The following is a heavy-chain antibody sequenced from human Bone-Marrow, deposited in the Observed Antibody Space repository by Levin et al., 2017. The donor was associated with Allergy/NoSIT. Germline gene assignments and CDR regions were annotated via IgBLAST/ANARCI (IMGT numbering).Heavy chain of an antibody. D-gene: IGHD2-2*01. CDR1: EFTFSDYA. Sequence: PGESLKISCAASEFTFSDYAMNWVRQGPGKGLEWVSYISSSSSAIYYAKSVKGRFTISRDNAKNSLYLQMNSLGADDTAVYYCVRNVPHCSISSCTEAYFDYWGQGTQVTVSS. V-gene: IGHV3-48*01. CDR2: ISSSSSAI. J-gene: IGHJ4*02. CDR3: VRNVPHCSISSCTEAYFDY.